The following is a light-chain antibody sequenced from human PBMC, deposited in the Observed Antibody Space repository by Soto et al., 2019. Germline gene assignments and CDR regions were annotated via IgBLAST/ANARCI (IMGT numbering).Light chain of an antibody. CDR1: HSISSSY. J-gene: IGKJ3*01. Sequence: EIVLTQSPGTLSLSPGERATLSCRDSHSISSSYLAWYQQKPGQAPRLLIYGASSRATGIPDRFSGSGSGTDFTLTISRPEPEDFAVYYCQLYGSSPPYTFGPGTKVDIK. CDR2: GAS. V-gene: IGKV3-20*01. CDR3: QLYGSSPPYT.